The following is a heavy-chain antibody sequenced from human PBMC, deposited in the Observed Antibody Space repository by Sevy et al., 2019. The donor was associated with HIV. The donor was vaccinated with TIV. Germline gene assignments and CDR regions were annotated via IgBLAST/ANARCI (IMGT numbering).Heavy chain of an antibody. Sequence: SETLSLTCTVSGGSIASGDHTWTWIRQPPGQALEWIGYVIHSGGTFYNPSLRSRVTISVDTSKNQFSLNLSSVTAADTAVYCCARTVVLQGYFDYWGQVILVTVSS. CDR3: ARTVVLQGYFDY. D-gene: IGHD2-15*01. CDR2: VIHSGGT. CDR1: GGSIASGDHT. V-gene: IGHV4-30-2*01. J-gene: IGHJ4*02.